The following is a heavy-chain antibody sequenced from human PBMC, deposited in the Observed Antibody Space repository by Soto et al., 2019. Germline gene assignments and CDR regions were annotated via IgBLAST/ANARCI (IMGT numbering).Heavy chain of an antibody. CDR1: GGSISSGDYY. J-gene: IGHJ3*02. CDR2: IYYSGST. Sequence: SETLSLTCTVSGGSISSGDYYWSWIRQPPGKGLEWIGYIYYSGSTYYNPSLKSRVTISVDTSKNQFSLKLSSVTAADTAVYYCARFMVRGVIITFAFDIWGQGTMVTVSS. D-gene: IGHD3-10*01. V-gene: IGHV4-30-4*01. CDR3: ARFMVRGVIITFAFDI.